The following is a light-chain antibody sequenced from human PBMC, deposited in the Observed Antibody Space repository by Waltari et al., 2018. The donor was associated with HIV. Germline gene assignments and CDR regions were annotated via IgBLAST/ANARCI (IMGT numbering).Light chain of an antibody. CDR2: SND. CDR1: PSNIGSNI. V-gene: IGLV1-44*01. CDR3: ATWDDTMSVV. J-gene: IGLJ2*01. Sequence: QSPLTQTPSMSGAPGQRVNFPCSGGPSNIGSNIVNWYRQLPGPAPKLLIYSNDQRPSSVPRLFSGSKSATSAFLVISGRQADDEADYYCATWDDTMSVVFGGGTRLTVL.